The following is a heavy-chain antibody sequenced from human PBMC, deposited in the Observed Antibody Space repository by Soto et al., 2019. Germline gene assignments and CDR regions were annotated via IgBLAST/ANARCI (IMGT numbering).Heavy chain of an antibody. V-gene: IGHV3-23*01. CDR2: ISGSGGST. CDR1: GFTFSSYA. D-gene: IGHD2-8*01. Sequence: WGSLRLSCAASGFTFSSYAMSWVRQAPGKGLEWVSAISGSGGSTYYADSVKGRFTISRDNAKNSLYLQMNSLRAEDTAVYYCARDIKVYAINPFPPQHWGQGTLVTVSS. J-gene: IGHJ1*01. CDR3: ARDIKVYAINPFPPQH.